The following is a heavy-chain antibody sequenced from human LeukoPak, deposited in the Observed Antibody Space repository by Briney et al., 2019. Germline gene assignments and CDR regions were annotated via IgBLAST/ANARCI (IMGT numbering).Heavy chain of an antibody. CDR2: TYYRSTWYN. Sequence: SQTLSLTCAISGDSFSSNSVTWNWIRQSPSRGLEWLGRTYYRSTWYNDYAVSVRGRITVNPDTSENQFPLHLNSVTPEDTAVYYCARRLTQYDCFDPWGQGILVTVSS. CDR1: GDSFSSNSVT. J-gene: IGHJ5*02. CDR3: ARRLTQYDCFDP. D-gene: IGHD2-2*01. V-gene: IGHV6-1*01.